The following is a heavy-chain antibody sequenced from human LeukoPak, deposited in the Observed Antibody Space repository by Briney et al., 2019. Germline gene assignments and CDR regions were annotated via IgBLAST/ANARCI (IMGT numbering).Heavy chain of an antibody. V-gene: IGHV3-23*01. CDR3: AKDRSSSWLPGDY. CDR2: ISGSGGST. CDR1: GFTFSSYA. J-gene: IGHJ4*02. Sequence: GGSLRLSCAVSGFTFSSYAMSWVRQAPGKGLEWVSAISGSGGSTYYADSVKGRFTISRDNSKNTLYLQMNSLRAEDTAVYYCAKDRSSSWLPGDYWGQGTLVTVSS. D-gene: IGHD6-13*01.